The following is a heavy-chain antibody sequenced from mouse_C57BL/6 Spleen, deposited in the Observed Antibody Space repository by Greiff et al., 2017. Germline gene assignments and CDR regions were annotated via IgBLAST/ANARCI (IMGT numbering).Heavy chain of an antibody. V-gene: IGHV1-20*01. Sequence: VQLKESGPELVKPGDSVKISCKASGYSFTGYFMNWVMQSHGKSLEWIGRINPYNGDTYYNQKFKGKATLTVDKSSSTAHMELRSLTSEDSAVYYCARSDGNYVPFAYWGQGTLVTVSA. CDR2: INPYNGDT. CDR1: GYSFTGYF. D-gene: IGHD2-1*01. CDR3: ARSDGNYVPFAY. J-gene: IGHJ3*01.